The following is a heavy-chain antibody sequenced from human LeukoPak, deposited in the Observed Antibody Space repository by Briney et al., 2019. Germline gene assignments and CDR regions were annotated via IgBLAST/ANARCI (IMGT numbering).Heavy chain of an antibody. CDR3: ARVAGDGYYFDY. CDR1: GGTFSSYA. CDR2: IIPIFGTA. Sequence: SVKVSSKASGGTFSSYAISWVRQAPGQGLEWMGGIIPIFGTANYAQKFQGRVTITADESTSTAYMELSSLRSEDTAVYYCARVAGDGYYFDYWGQGTLVTVSS. V-gene: IGHV1-69*13. D-gene: IGHD3-10*01. J-gene: IGHJ4*02.